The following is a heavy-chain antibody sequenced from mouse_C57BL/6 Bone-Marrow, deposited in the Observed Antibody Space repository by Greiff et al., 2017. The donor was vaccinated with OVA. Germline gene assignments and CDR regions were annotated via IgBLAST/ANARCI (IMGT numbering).Heavy chain of an antibody. Sequence: EVQLQQSGAELVRPGASVKLSCTASGFNIKDDYMHWVKQRPEQGLEWIGWIDPENGDTEYASKFLGKATITADTSSNTAYLQLSSLTSEDTAVYYCTTYGYLFAYWGQGTLVTVSA. CDR3: TTYGYLFAY. CDR2: IDPENGDT. V-gene: IGHV14-4*01. D-gene: IGHD2-2*01. J-gene: IGHJ3*01. CDR1: GFNIKDDY.